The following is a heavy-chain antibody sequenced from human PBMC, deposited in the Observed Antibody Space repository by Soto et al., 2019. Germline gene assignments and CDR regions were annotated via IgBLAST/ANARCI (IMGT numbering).Heavy chain of an antibody. CDR2: IYYSGST. V-gene: IGHV4-59*01. CDR3: ARSRYTSGWWTPPFDY. Sequence: QVQLQESGPGLVKPSESLSLTCAVSGGSISSYYWSWIRQPPGKGLDWIGYIYYSGSTNYNPSLKGRVTISVDTSKNQFSLKLTSVTAADTAVYYCARSRYTSGWWTPPFDYWGQGTLVTVSS. D-gene: IGHD6-19*01. J-gene: IGHJ4*02. CDR1: GGSISSYY.